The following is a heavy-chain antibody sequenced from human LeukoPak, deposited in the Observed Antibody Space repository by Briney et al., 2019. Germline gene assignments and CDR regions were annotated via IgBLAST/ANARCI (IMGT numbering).Heavy chain of an antibody. J-gene: IGHJ4*02. Sequence: PSETLSLTCTVSGVSISSYYWGWIRQSPGKGLEWIGYIYYSGSTNYNPALKSRVTISVDPSKNQFSLKLSSVTAADTAVYYCARGRRENSTPLDYWGQGTLVTVSS. CDR1: GVSISSYY. D-gene: IGHD4-11*01. CDR3: ARGRRENSTPLDY. V-gene: IGHV4-59*01. CDR2: IYYSGST.